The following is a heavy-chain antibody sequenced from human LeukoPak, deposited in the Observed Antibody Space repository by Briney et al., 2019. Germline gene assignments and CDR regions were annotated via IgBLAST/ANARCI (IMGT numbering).Heavy chain of an antibody. D-gene: IGHD1-26*01. J-gene: IGHJ4*02. CDR2: IIWNSDSI. V-gene: IGHV3-9*01. Sequence: HAGRSLTLSCAASGFTFDDYAMHWVRQAPGKGLEWVSGIIWNSDSIGYADSVKGRFTISRDNAKNSLYLQMNSLRAEDTALYYCAKDISVGATPYYFDYWGQGTLVTVSS. CDR1: GFTFDDYA. CDR3: AKDISVGATPYYFDY.